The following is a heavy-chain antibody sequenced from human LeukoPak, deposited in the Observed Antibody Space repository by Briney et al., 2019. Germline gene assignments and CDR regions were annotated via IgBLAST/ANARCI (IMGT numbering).Heavy chain of an antibody. Sequence: SETLSLTCTVSGGSISSSSYYWGWIRQPPGKGLEWIGSFYYSGSTYYNPSLKSRVTISVDTSKNQFSLKLSSVTAADKAVYYSARFGGTYYGDFDYWGQGTLVTVSS. CDR3: ARFGGTYYGDFDY. D-gene: IGHD1-26*01. CDR1: GGSISSSSYY. V-gene: IGHV4-39*01. CDR2: FYYSGST. J-gene: IGHJ4*02.